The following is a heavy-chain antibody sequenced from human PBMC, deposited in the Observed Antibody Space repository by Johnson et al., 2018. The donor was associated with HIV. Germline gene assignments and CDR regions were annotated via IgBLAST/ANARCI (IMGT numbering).Heavy chain of an antibody. CDR1: GFTFSSYG. J-gene: IGHJ3*02. Sequence: QVQLVESGGGVVQPGKSLRLSCAASGFTFSSYGMHWVRQAPGKGLEWVAVIWYDGTNRYYGDSVKGRFTISRDNSKNTVYLQMNGLRAEDTAVYHCAKDLDSSSWTNDACDIWGQGTMVTVSS. V-gene: IGHV3-33*06. CDR2: IWYDGTNR. D-gene: IGHD3-22*01. CDR3: AKDLDSSSWTNDACDI.